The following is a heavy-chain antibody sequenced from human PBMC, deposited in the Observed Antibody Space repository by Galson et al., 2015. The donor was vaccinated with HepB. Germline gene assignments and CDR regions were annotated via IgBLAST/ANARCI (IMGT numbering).Heavy chain of an antibody. V-gene: IGHV7-4-1*02. D-gene: IGHD3-10*01. J-gene: IGHJ5*02. CDR1: GYTLTGFA. CDR3: ARTPYYGSGNFYNAWFDP. Sequence: SVKVSCKASGYTLTGFAMNWVRQAPGQGLEWMGWINTNTGDPTYAQGFTGRFVFSLDTSVSTAYLQISSLKAEDTAVYYCARTPYYGSGNFYNAWFDPWGQGTLVTVSS. CDR2: INTNTGDP.